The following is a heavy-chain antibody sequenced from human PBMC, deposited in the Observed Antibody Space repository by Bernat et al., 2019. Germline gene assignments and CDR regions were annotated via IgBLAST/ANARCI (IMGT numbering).Heavy chain of an antibody. J-gene: IGHJ6*02. V-gene: IGHV3-30-3*01. Sequence: QVQLVESGGGVVQPGRSLRLSCAASGFTFSSYAMHWVRQAPGKGLEWVAVISYDGSNKYYADSVKGRFTISRDNSKNTLYLQMNSLRAEDTAVYYCAKDLFGELLAATYGMDVWGRGTTVTVSS. CDR3: AKDLFGELLAATYGMDV. CDR1: GFTFSSYA. CDR2: ISYDGSNK. D-gene: IGHD3-10*02.